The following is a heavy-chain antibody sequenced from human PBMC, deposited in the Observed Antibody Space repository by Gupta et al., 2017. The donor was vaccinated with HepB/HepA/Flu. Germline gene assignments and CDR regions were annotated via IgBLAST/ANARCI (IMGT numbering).Heavy chain of an antibody. D-gene: IGHD3-3*01. J-gene: IGHJ6*02. CDR3: AITIFGVVISYYGLDV. CDR2: MNPNTGNT. Sequence: QVQLVQSGAEVKKPGASVKVSCKASGYTFTSCDINWVRQATGQGLEWMGWMNPNTGNTGYAQKFQGRVTMTRNTSISTAYMELTSLRSGDTATYYCAITIFGVVISYYGLDVWGQGTTVTVSS. V-gene: IGHV1-8*01. CDR1: GYTFTSCD.